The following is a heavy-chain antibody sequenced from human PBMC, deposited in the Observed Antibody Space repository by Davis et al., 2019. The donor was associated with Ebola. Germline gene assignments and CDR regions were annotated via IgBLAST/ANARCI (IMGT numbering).Heavy chain of an antibody. CDR1: GYSFTSYW. Sequence: GESLKISCKGSGYSFTSYWIGWVRQMPGKGLEWMGIIYPGDSDTRYSPSFQGQVTISADKSISTAYLQWSSLKASDTAMYYCARQERTFYYYYGMDVWGQGTTVTVSS. V-gene: IGHV5-51*01. CDR2: IYPGDSDT. J-gene: IGHJ6*02. CDR3: ARQERTFYYYYGMDV. D-gene: IGHD1-26*01.